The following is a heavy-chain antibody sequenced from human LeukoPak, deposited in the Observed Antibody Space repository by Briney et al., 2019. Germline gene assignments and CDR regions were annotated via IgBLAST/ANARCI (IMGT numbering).Heavy chain of an antibody. V-gene: IGHV3-66*01. J-gene: IGHJ4*02. CDR2: IYIDGST. Sequence: GGSLRLSCAASGFSFSTYGMHWVRQAPGKGLESVSVIYIDGSTYYADSVKGRSTISRDNSKNILYFQMNTLRAEDTAVYHCATGGGRGYSYGALDYWGQGTPVTVSS. CDR3: ATGGGRGYSYGALDY. D-gene: IGHD5-18*01. CDR1: GFSFSTYG.